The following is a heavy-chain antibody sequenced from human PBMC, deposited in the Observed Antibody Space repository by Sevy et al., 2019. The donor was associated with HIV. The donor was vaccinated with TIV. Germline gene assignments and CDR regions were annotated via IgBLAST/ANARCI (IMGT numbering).Heavy chain of an antibody. CDR3: AKVIGQGYSYGIIDY. CDR2: FSGSGGST. CDR1: GFTFSSYA. J-gene: IGHJ4*02. Sequence: GGSLRLSCAASGFTFSSYAMSWVRQAPGKGLEWVSAFSGSGGSTYYADSVKGRFTISRDNSKNTLYLQMNSLRAEDTAVYYCAKVIGQGYSYGIIDYWGQGTLVTVSS. D-gene: IGHD5-18*01. V-gene: IGHV3-23*01.